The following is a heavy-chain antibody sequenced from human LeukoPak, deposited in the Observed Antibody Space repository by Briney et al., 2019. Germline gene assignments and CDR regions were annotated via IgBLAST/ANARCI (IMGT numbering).Heavy chain of an antibody. V-gene: IGHV3-30-3*01. D-gene: IGHD1-14*01. CDR2: ISYDGSNK. CDR3: ARDTGDY. Sequence: GGSLRLSCAASGFTFSSYAMHWVRQAPGKGLEWVAVISYDGSNKYYADSVKGRFTISRDNSKNTLYLQMNSLRAEDTAVYYCARDTGDYWGQGTLVTVSS. J-gene: IGHJ4*02. CDR1: GFTFSSYA.